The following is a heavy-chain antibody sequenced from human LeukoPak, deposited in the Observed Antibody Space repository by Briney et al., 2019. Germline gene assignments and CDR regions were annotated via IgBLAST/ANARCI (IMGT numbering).Heavy chain of an antibody. V-gene: IGHV3-23*01. CDR2: ISGSGGST. Sequence: GGTLRLSCAASGFTFSSYGMSWVRQAPGKGLEWVSAISGSGGSTYYADSVKGRFTISRDNSKNTLYLQMNSLRAEDTAVYYCARKFPYYYDSSGYFRSDHYFDYWGQGTLVTVSS. D-gene: IGHD3-22*01. CDR3: ARKFPYYYDSSGYFRSDHYFDY. J-gene: IGHJ4*02. CDR1: GFTFSSYG.